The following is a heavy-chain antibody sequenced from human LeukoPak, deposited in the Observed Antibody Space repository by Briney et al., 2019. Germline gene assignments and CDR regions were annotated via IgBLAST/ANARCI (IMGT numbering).Heavy chain of an antibody. V-gene: IGHV1-8*01. CDR3: ARMVRGVIISPGENWSDP. Sequence: ASVKVSCKASGYTFTSYDINWVRQATGQGLEWMGWMNPNSGNTGYAQKFQGRVTMTRNTSISTAYMELSSLRSEDTAVYYCARMVRGVIISPGENWSDPWGQGTLVTVSS. CDR2: MNPNSGNT. CDR1: GYTFTSYD. D-gene: IGHD3-10*01. J-gene: IGHJ5*02.